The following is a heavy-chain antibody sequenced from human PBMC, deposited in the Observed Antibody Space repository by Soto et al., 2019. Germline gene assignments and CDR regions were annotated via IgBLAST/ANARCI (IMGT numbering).Heavy chain of an antibody. D-gene: IGHD3-22*01. V-gene: IGHV1-3*04. CDR3: ARGVIEGTA. CDR1: GYTFTTYA. J-gene: IGHJ5*02. CDR2: INTGNGDT. Sequence: ASVKVSCKASGYTFTTYAIHWVRQAPAQGLEWMGWINTGNGDTRYSTKLQGRLTMTRDTSASTAYMELTSLTSEDTAVYYCARGVIEGTAWDQGALFNVS.